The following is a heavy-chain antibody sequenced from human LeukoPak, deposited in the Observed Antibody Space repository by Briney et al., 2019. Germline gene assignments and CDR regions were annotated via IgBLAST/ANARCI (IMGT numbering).Heavy chain of an antibody. CDR1: GFTFNNYW. Sequence: GGSLRLSCAASGFTFNNYWMHWARQAPGTGLVWVSRITSDGSSTSYADSVKGRFTISRDNAKNTLYLQMNSLRAEDTAVYYCARDEAVGAPFDYWGQGTLVTVSS. V-gene: IGHV3-74*01. CDR3: ARDEAVGAPFDY. D-gene: IGHD1-26*01. CDR2: ITSDGSST. J-gene: IGHJ4*02.